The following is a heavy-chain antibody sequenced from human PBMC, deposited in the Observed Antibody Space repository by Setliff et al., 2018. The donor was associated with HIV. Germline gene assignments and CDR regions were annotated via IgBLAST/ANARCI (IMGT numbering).Heavy chain of an antibody. J-gene: IGHJ5*02. D-gene: IGHD6-6*01. CDR1: AGSFSDYY. CDR3: ATSGYSSSSGGDWFDP. V-gene: IGHV4-34*01. CDR2: INHSGST. Sequence: SETLSLTCAVYAGSFSDYYWSWIRQPPGKGLEWIGEINHSGSTKYNQSLRSRLTISVDTSKNQFSLKRSSVTVADTAVYYCATSGYSSSSGGDWFDPWGQGTVVTVSS.